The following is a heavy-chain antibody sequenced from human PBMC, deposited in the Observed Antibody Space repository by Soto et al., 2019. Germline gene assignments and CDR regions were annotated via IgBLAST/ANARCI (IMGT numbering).Heavy chain of an antibody. Sequence: EASVKVSCKASGGTFSSYAISWVRQAPGQGLEWMGGIIPIFGTANYAQKFQGRVTITADESTSTAYMELSSLGSEDTAVYYCARDRPQGYKYYYDSSGYYDYWGQGTLVTVSS. D-gene: IGHD3-22*01. J-gene: IGHJ4*02. V-gene: IGHV1-69*13. CDR1: GGTFSSYA. CDR2: IIPIFGTA. CDR3: ARDRPQGYKYYYDSSGYYDY.